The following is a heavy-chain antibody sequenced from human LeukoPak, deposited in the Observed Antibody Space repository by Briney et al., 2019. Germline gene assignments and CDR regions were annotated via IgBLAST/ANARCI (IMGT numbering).Heavy chain of an antibody. V-gene: IGHV3-49*04. J-gene: IGHJ6*02. D-gene: IGHD1-26*01. CDR1: GFTFSSYA. CDR2: IRSKAYGGTT. CDR3: TRDTSWELLRGYYYGMDV. Sequence: PGGSLRLSCAASGFTFSSYAMSWVRQAPGKGLEWVGFIRSKAYGGTTEYAASVKGRFTISRDDSKSIAYLQMNSLKTEDTAVYYCTRDTSWELLRGYYYGMDVWGQGTTVTVSS.